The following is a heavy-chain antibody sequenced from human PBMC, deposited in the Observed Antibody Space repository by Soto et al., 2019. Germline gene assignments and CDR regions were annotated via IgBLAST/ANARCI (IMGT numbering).Heavy chain of an antibody. D-gene: IGHD2-15*01. J-gene: IGHJ4*02. CDR2: IYPGDSDT. Sequence: PGESLKISCKGSGYSFTSYWIGWVRQMPGKGLEWMGIIYPGDSDTRYSPSFQGQVTISADKSISTAYLQWSSLKASDTALYYCARGDCSGGSCYNFDYWGQGTLVTVSS. CDR3: ARGDCSGGSCYNFDY. V-gene: IGHV5-51*01. CDR1: GYSFTSYW.